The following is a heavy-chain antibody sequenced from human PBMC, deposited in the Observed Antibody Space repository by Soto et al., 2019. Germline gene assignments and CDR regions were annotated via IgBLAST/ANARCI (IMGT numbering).Heavy chain of an antibody. CDR1: GFTFSSYS. CDR3: ARVSTQNTFAI. Sequence: EVQLVEAGGGLVQPGGSLRLSCAAAGFTFSSYSMNWVRQAPGKGLEWVSYISSSSSTIYYADSLTGRFTISRDNAKNSLYLHMTSLRDKDMAVYYCARVSTQNTFAILGQGTMVTVSS. D-gene: IGHD2-15*01. V-gene: IGHV3-48*02. J-gene: IGHJ3*02. CDR2: ISSSSSTI.